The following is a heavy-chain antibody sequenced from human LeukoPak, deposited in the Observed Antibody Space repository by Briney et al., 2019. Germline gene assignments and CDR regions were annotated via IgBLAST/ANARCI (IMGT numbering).Heavy chain of an antibody. CDR2: IYYSGST. J-gene: IGHJ4*02. CDR1: GGSISSGGYY. V-gene: IGHV4-31*03. D-gene: IGHD2-21*02. Sequence: PSETLSLTCTVSGGSISSGGYYWSWIRQHPGKGLEWIGYIYYSGSTHYNPSLKSRVTISVDTSKNQFSLKLSSVTAADTAVYYCVGVGYQGIDYWGQGTLVTVSS. CDR3: VGVGYQGIDY.